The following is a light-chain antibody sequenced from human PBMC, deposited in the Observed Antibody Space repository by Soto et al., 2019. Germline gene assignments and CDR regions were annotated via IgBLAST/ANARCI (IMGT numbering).Light chain of an antibody. Sequence: EVVLTQSPVTLSLSPGERATLSCRASQSVSSPYLAWYQQKPGQPPRLLIYGASSRPTDIPDRFIGSGSGTEVTLSSGRRAPEDCAMYYCQQYGSSPFPFGPGTNVDI. V-gene: IGKV3-20*01. J-gene: IGKJ3*01. CDR3: QQYGSSPFP. CDR2: GAS. CDR1: QSVSSPY.